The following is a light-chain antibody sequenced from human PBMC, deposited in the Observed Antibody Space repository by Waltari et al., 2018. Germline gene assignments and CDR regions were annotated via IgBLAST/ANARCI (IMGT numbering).Light chain of an antibody. J-gene: IGLJ3*02. CDR1: SGLNVASYR. Sequence: QAVLTQPASLSASPGASVRLTCTLRSGLNVASYRIYWYPQKPGSPPQYLLRYNSDSDKQQGSGVPSRFSGSKDVSANAGVLVISGLQSEDEADYYCLVWYSGAWVFGGGTKLTVL. CDR3: LVWYSGAWV. V-gene: IGLV5-45*01. CDR2: YNSDSDK.